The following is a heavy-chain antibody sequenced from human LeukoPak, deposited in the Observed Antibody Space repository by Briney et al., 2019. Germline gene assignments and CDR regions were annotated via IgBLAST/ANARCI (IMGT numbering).Heavy chain of an antibody. CDR3: AKDALLLWFGEPLYYFDY. CDR2: IRYDGSNK. J-gene: IGHJ4*02. D-gene: IGHD3-10*01. Sequence: PGGSLRLSCAASGFTFSSYGMHWVRQAPGKGLEWVAFIRYDGSNKYYADSVKGRFTISRDNSKNTLYLQMNSLRAEDTAVYYCAKDALLLWFGEPLYYFDYWGQGTLVTVSS. CDR1: GFTFSSYG. V-gene: IGHV3-30*02.